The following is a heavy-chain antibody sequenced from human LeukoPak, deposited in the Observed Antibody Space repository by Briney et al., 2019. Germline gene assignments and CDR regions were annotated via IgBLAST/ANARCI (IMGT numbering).Heavy chain of an antibody. CDR1: GGTFSSYA. CDR3: ARGHDYGGNSLDY. Sequence: ASVKVSCKASGGTFSSYAISWVRQAPGQGLEWMGRIIPILGIANYAQKFQGRVTITADKSTSTAYMELSSLRSEDTAVYYCARGHDYGGNSLDYWGQGTLVTVSS. J-gene: IGHJ4*02. CDR2: IIPILGIA. D-gene: IGHD4-23*01. V-gene: IGHV1-69*04.